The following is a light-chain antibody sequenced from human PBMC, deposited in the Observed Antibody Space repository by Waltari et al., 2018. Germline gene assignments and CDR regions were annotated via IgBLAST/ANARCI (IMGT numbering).Light chain of an antibody. J-gene: IGLJ1*01. V-gene: IGLV2-14*01. CDR3: SSYTTSSAPGV. CDR2: AVS. Sequence: QSALTQPASVSGPPGQSITISCSGTDSDVGAYDFVSWYQQHPGKAPHLLIYAVSNRPSGISNLFSASKAGNTAALTTSWLQAEDEADYYCSSYTTSSAPGVFGTGTRVTV. CDR1: DSDVGAYDF.